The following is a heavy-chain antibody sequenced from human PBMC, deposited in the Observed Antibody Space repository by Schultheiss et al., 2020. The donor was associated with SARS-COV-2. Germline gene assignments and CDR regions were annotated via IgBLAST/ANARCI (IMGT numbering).Heavy chain of an antibody. CDR2: ISSSSSYI. V-gene: IGHV3-11*06. CDR1: GFTFSDYY. Sequence: GGSLRLSCAASGFTFSDYYMSWIRQAPGKGLEWVSYISSSSSYIYYADSVKGRFTISRDNAKNSLYLQMNSLRAEDTAVYYCAREGGYFDWLLGGNYFDYWGQGTLVTVSS. D-gene: IGHD3-9*01. J-gene: IGHJ4*02. CDR3: AREGGYFDWLLGGNYFDY.